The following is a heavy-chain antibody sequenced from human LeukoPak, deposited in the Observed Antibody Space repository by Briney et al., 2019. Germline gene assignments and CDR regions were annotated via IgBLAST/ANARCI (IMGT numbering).Heavy chain of an antibody. CDR2: ISGSGGST. D-gene: IGHD1-26*01. CDR1: GFTFSSYA. CDR3: AKVANSGSYYFVDY. V-gene: IGHV3-23*01. J-gene: IGHJ4*02. Sequence: PEGSLRLSCAASGFTFSSYAMSWVRQAPGKGLEWVSAISGSGGSTYYADSVKGRFTISRDNSKNTLYLQMNSLRAEDTAVYYCAKVANSGSYYFVDYWGQGTLVTVSS.